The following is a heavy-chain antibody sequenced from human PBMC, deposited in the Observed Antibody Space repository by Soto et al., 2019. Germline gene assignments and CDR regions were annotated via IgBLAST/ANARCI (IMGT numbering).Heavy chain of an antibody. CDR2: INPNSGDT. CDR1: GYTFTGHY. V-gene: IGHV1-2*06. Sequence: ASVKVSCKASGYTFTGHYMHWVRQAPGQGLEWMGRINPNSGDTNYAQNFQGRVTVTRDTSISTAYMELTRLRSDDTAVYYCAEEAENYFYYGMDVWGQGTAVTVSS. J-gene: IGHJ6*02. CDR3: AEEAENYFYYGMDV.